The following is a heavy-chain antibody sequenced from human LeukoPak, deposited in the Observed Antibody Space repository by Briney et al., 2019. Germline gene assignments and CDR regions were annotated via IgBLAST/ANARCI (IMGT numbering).Heavy chain of an antibody. CDR3: ARDGAYGGAFDI. J-gene: IGHJ3*02. D-gene: IGHD4-23*01. V-gene: IGHV4-61*01. CDR1: GVSVSSGPHY. Sequence: SETLSLTCTVSGVSVSSGPHYWSWIRQPPGKGLEWIAYIYYSGSTNYNPSLKSRVTISVDTFKNQISLNLTSVTAADTAVYYCARDGAYGGAFDIWGQGTVVTVSS. CDR2: IYYSGST.